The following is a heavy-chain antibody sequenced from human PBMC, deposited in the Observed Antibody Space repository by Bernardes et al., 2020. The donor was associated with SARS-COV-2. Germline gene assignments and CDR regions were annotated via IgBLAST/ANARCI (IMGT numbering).Heavy chain of an antibody. V-gene: IGHV4-38-2*02. D-gene: IGHD6-6*01. J-gene: IGHJ4*02. CDR2: IYHGGST. CDR1: GYSLSSAYY. CDR3: AREAGDSRSSLDY. Sequence: SETLSLTCAVYGYSLSSAYYWGWIRQPPGKGLEWIGSIYHGGSTYYNPSLKTRVTISLETSKNQFSLRLRTVTAADTAVYYCAREAGDSRSSLDYWGQGTLVTVSS.